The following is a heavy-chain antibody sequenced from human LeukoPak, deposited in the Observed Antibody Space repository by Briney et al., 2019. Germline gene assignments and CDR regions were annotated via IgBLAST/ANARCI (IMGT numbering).Heavy chain of an antibody. CDR3: AKDSGSITGTTFSY. J-gene: IGHJ4*02. Sequence: PGGSLRLSCAACGFTFSRYAMRWVRQAPGKGGEGASAISGSGGSTYYADSVKGRFTISRDNSKNTLYLQMNSLRAEDTAVYYCAKDSGSITGTTFSYWGQGTLVTVSS. V-gene: IGHV3-23*01. D-gene: IGHD1-7*01. CDR1: GFTFSRYA. CDR2: ISGSGGST.